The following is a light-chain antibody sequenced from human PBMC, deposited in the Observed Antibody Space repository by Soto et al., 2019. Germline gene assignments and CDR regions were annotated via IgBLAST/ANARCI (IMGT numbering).Light chain of an antibody. CDR2: EGN. Sequence: QSALTQPASVSGSPGQSITISCTASSSHIGSSNLVSWYQHHSGKAPKLIIYEGNKRPSGVSNRFSGSKSGKTASLTISGLQAEDEGTYYCCSYAGSSPLYVFGTGTKVTGL. CDR3: CSYAGSSPLYV. CDR1: SSHIGSSNL. J-gene: IGLJ1*01. V-gene: IGLV2-23*01.